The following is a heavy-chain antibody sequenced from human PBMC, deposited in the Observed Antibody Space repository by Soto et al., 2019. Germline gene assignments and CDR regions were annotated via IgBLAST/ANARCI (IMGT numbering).Heavy chain of an antibody. V-gene: IGHV3-30-3*01. D-gene: IGHD3-10*01. CDR2: ISFDGSNK. J-gene: IGHJ6*04. Sequence: GGSLRPASAASAVTFGIYAVHWVGQAPGKGLEWVAVISFDGSNKYYADSVKDRFTISRDNSKNTLYLQMNRLRGEDTAVYSCPRGVNSCTCLFTSGMDAGGKG. CDR1: AVTFGIYA. CDR3: PRGVNSCTCLFTSGMDA.